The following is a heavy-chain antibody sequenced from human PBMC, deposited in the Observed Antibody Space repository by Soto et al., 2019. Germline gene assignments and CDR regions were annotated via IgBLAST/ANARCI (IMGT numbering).Heavy chain of an antibody. J-gene: IGHJ4*02. CDR2: INHSGST. CDR1: GLSFSGYY. CDR3: ARVRGYSGYDPLDY. V-gene: IGHV4-34*01. Sequence: SETLSLTCAVYGLSFSGYYWSWIRPPPGKGLEWIGEINHSGSTNYNPSLKSRVTISVDTSKNQFSLKLSSVTAADTAVYYCARVRGYSGYDPLDYWGQGTLVTVAS. D-gene: IGHD5-12*01.